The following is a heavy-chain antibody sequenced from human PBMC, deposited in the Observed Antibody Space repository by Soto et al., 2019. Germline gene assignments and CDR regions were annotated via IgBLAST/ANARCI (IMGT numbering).Heavy chain of an antibody. V-gene: IGHV1-2*04. J-gene: IGHJ3*02. CDR1: GYSFTGYY. D-gene: IGHD6-19*01. CDR2: INPNSGTT. CDR3: ARDMDSSLGAEILDM. Sequence: QVQLVQSGAEVKKPGASVKVSCKASGYSFTGYYIHWVRQAPGQGLEWMGWINPNSGTTNYAQKFQGWVSMTRDTSISTAYMELTSPRSDDTAVYYCARDMDSSLGAEILDMWGQGTMVTVSS.